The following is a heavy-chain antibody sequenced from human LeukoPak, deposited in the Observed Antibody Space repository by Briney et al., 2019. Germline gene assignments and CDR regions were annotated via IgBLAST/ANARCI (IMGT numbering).Heavy chain of an antibody. CDR3: ARDSDYGDGFDY. CDR1: GFTVSSNY. Sequence: GGSLRLSCAASGFTVSSNYMSWVRQAPGKGLEWVAVIWHDGSNTYYADSVKGRFLLSRDNSLNTLYLQMNGLRAEDTAVYYCARDSDYGDGFDYWGQGTLVTVSS. J-gene: IGHJ4*02. V-gene: IGHV3-33*08. CDR2: IWHDGSNT. D-gene: IGHD4-17*01.